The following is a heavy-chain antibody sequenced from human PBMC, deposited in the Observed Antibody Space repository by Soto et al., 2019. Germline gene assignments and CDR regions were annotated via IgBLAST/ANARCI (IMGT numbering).Heavy chain of an antibody. D-gene: IGHD6-19*01. V-gene: IGHV1-18*01. CDR1: GYNFTSYG. CDR3: ARDLYYSSGRYFDHDAVDI. Sequence: QVQLVQSGADVKKPGASVKVSCKASGYNFTSYGISWVRHAPGQGLEWMGWISPHNDRTKYSRRFQDRVTMTTETPTSTVYMELGSLRSDDTAVYYCARDLYYSSGRYFDHDAVDIWGQGTVVTVSS. J-gene: IGHJ3*02. CDR2: ISPHNDRT.